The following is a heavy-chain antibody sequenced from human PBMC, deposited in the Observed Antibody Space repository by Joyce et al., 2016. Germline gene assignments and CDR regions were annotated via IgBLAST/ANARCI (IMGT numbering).Heavy chain of an antibody. Sequence: QLQFQESGPGLVRPSETLSLTCAVSDGSISDIVYHWGWARQSPGGGLEWIGSTHSTGYLFCNPSLESRLTMSVDVLKKQVSLSLNSVTAADTAVYHCIRSRMWESMTWGPGILVTVSS. V-gene: IGHV4-39*01. CDR3: IRSRMWESMT. D-gene: IGHD1-26*01. J-gene: IGHJ4*02. CDR1: DGSISDIVYH. CDR2: THSTGYL.